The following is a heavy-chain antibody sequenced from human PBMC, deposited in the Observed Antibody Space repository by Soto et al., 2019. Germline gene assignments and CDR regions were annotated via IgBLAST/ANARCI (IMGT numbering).Heavy chain of an antibody. CDR1: GYTFTSYG. CDR2: ISDHNGNT. Sequence: QVHLVQSGAEVKKPGASVKVSCKGSGYTFTSYGITWVRQAPGQGLEWMGWISDHNGNTDYAQKLQGRVTVTRDTSTSTAYMELRSLRSDDTAVYYCARWRYGDYWGQGALVTVSS. CDR3: ARWRYGDY. J-gene: IGHJ4*02. D-gene: IGHD1-1*01. V-gene: IGHV1-18*01.